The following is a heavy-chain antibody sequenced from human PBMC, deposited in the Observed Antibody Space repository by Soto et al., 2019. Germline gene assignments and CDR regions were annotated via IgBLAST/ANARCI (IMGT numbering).Heavy chain of an antibody. D-gene: IGHD1-26*01. CDR1: GGSISSYY. V-gene: IGHV4-59*12. Sequence: SETLSLTCTVSGGSISSYYWSWIRQPPGKGLEWIGYIYYSGSTNYNPSLKSRVTISRDNAKNTLYLQMNSLRAEDTAVYYCVRDDFGLGIDYWGLGTLVTVSS. CDR2: IYYSGST. J-gene: IGHJ4*02. CDR3: VRDDFGLGIDY.